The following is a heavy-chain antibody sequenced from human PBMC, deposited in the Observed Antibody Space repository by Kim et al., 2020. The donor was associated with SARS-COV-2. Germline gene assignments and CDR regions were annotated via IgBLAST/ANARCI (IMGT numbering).Heavy chain of an antibody. V-gene: IGHV3-74*01. CDR3: ARENEMATIHFDY. J-gene: IGHJ4*02. Sequence: YADSVKGRLTISRDNAKNTLYLQMNSLRAEDTAVYYCARENEMATIHFDYWGQGTLVTVSS.